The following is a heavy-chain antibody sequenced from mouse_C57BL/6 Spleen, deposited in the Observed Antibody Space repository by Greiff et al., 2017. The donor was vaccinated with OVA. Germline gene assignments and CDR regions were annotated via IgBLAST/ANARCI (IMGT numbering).Heavy chain of an antibody. V-gene: IGHV5-9-1*02. CDR2: ISSGGDYI. CDR3: TRDRGGYYYGSSAMDY. Sequence: EVHLVESGEGLVKPGGSLKLSCAASGFTFSSYAMSWVRQTPEKRLEWVAYISSGGDYIYYADTVKGRFTISRDNARNTLYLQMSSLKSEDTAMYYCTRDRGGYYYGSSAMDYWGQGTSVTVSS. D-gene: IGHD1-1*01. CDR1: GFTFSSYA. J-gene: IGHJ4*01.